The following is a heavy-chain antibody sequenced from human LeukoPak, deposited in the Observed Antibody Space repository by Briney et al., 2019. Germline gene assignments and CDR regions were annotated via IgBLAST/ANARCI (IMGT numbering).Heavy chain of an antibody. V-gene: IGHV3-23*01. CDR1: GFTFSNYG. CDR2: ITGSGGST. CDR3: ARGRFTDNGVFDY. J-gene: IGHJ4*02. Sequence: GGSLRLSCAASGFTFSNYGLSWVRQPPGKGLEWVSGITGSGGSTYYADSVKGRFTISRDNSKNTMYLQMNSLRAEDTAIYYCARGRFTDNGVFDYWGRGTLVIVSS. D-gene: IGHD1-14*01.